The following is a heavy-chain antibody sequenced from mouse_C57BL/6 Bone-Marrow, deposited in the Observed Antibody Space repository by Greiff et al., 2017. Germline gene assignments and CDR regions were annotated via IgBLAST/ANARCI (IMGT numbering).Heavy chain of an antibody. V-gene: IGHV1-50*01. Sequence: VKLMESGAELVKPGASVKLSCKASGYTFTSYWMQWVKQRPGQGLEWIGEIDPSDSYTNYNQKFKGKATLTVDTSSSTAYMQLSSLTSEDSAVYYCASYGGYYYAPYAMDYWGQGTSVTVSS. CDR2: IDPSDSYT. CDR3: ASYGGYYYAPYAMDY. CDR1: GYTFTSYW. J-gene: IGHJ4*01. D-gene: IGHD1-1*01.